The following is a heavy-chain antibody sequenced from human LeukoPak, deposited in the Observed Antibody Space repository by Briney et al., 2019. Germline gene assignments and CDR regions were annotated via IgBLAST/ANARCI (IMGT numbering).Heavy chain of an antibody. CDR2: IYYSGST. CDR3: ARTPMNYYYGMDV. J-gene: IGHJ6*02. CDR1: GGSISSGGYY. V-gene: IGHV4-31*03. Sequence: SETLSLTCTVSGGSISSGGYYWSWLRQHPGKGLEWIGYIYYSGSTYYNPSLKSRVTISVDTSKNQFSLKLSSVTAADTAVYYCARTPMNYYYGMDVWGQGTTVTVSS.